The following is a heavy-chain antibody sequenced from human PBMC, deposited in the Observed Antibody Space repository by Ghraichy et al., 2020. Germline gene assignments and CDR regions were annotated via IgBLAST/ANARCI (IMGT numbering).Heavy chain of an antibody. CDR1: GASTSSSSYY. CDR3: AGSWYSRGNDPFNY. Sequence: SETLSLTCTVSGASTSSSSYYWSWIRQPAGKGLEWIGRIYTSGGTNYNPSLESRVTISIDTSKNQFSLKLSSVTAADTAVYYCAGSWYSRGNDPFNYWGQGTLVTVSS. J-gene: IGHJ4*02. CDR2: IYTSGGT. V-gene: IGHV4-61*02. D-gene: IGHD6-13*01.